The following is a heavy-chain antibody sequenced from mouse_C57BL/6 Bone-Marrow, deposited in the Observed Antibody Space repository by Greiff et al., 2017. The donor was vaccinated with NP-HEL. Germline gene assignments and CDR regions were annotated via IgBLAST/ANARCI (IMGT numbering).Heavy chain of an antibody. CDR3: ARSYYGSIPSMDY. V-gene: IGHV2-2*01. CDR2: IWSGGST. CDR1: GFSLTSYG. D-gene: IGHD1-1*01. J-gene: IGHJ4*01. Sequence: QVQLQQSGPGLVQPSQSLSITCTVSGFSLTSYGVHWVRQSPGKGLEWLGVIWSGGSTDYNAAFISRLSISKDNSTSQVFFKMNSLQADDTAIYYCARSYYGSIPSMDYWGQGTSVTVSS.